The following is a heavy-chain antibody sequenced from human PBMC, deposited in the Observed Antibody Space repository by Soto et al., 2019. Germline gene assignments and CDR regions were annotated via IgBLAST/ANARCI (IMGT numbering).Heavy chain of an antibody. J-gene: IGHJ4*02. Sequence: ASVKVSCKASGYPFTSYGMNWMRQAPGQRLEWMGWINAGNGDTKYSQKFQDRVTITRDTSANTAYMELSSLRTEDTAVYYCARVKTGFGEIPFDYWGQGTLVTVSS. V-gene: IGHV1-3*01. CDR1: GYPFTSYG. CDR2: INAGNGDT. D-gene: IGHD3-10*01. CDR3: ARVKTGFGEIPFDY.